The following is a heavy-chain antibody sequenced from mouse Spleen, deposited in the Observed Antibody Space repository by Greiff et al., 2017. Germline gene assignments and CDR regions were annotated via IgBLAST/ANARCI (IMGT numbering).Heavy chain of an antibody. Sequence: EVQLVESGGGLVKLGGSLKLSCAVSGFTFSSYAMSWVRQTPEKRLEWVATISSGGGNTYYPDSVKGRFTISRDNAKNTLYLQMSSLKSEDTAMYYCARHSYGIYGWFAYWGQRTLVTVSA. D-gene: IGHD2-1*01. CDR2: ISSGGGNT. CDR1: GFTFSSYA. CDR3: ARHSYGIYGWFAY. J-gene: IGHJ3*01. V-gene: IGHV5-9-3*01.